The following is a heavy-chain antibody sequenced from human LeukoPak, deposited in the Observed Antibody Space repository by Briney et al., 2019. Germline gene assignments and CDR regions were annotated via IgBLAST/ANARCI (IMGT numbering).Heavy chain of an antibody. CDR3: AELGITMIGGV. J-gene: IGHJ6*04. CDR1: GFTFSSYE. CDR2: ISSSGSTI. D-gene: IGHD3-10*02. V-gene: IGHV3-48*03. Sequence: PTGGSLRLSCAASGFTFSSYEMNWVRQAPGKGLEWVSYISSSGSTIYYVDSVKGRFTISRDNAKNSLYLQMNSLRAEDTAVYYCAELGITMIGGVWGKGTTVTISS.